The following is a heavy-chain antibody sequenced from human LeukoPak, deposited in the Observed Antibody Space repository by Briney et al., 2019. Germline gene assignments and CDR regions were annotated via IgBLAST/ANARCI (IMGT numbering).Heavy chain of an antibody. Sequence: PGGSLRLSCAASGFTFDDYAMHWVRQAPGKGLEWVSGISWNSGSIGYADSVKGRFTISRDNAKNSLYLQMNSLRAEDTALYYCAKDGGYGSGSSEAFDIWGQGTMVTVSS. CDR3: AKDGGYGSGSSEAFDI. V-gene: IGHV3-9*01. CDR1: GFTFDDYA. CDR2: ISWNSGSI. D-gene: IGHD3-10*01. J-gene: IGHJ3*02.